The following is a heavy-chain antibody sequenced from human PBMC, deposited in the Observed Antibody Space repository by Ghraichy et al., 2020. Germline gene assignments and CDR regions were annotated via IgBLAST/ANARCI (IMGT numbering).Heavy chain of an antibody. CDR2: INHSGST. V-gene: IGHV4-34*01. D-gene: IGHD3-22*01. CDR1: GGSFSGYY. CDR3: ASPDYYDSSGYYYYAFDI. J-gene: IGHJ3*02. Sequence: SQTLSLTCAVYGGSFSGYYWSWIRQPPGKGLEWIGEINHSGSTNYNPSLKSRVTISVDTSKNQFSLKLSSVTAADTAVYYCASPDYYDSSGYYYYAFDIWGQGTMVTVSS.